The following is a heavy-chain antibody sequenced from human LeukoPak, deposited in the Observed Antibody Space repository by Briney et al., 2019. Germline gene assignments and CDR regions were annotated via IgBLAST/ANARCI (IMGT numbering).Heavy chain of an antibody. CDR3: ARDEYYYDRSAYHYFFDY. D-gene: IGHD3-22*01. J-gene: IGHJ4*02. V-gene: IGHV3-66*01. Sequence: PGGSLRLSCAASESTFNTYAMNWVRQAPGKGLEWVSLIYSGGSTYYVDSVRGRFTISRDNSKNTLYLQMDSLRAEDTAVYYCARDEYYYDRSAYHYFFDYWGQGTLVTVSS. CDR2: IYSGGST. CDR1: ESTFNTYA.